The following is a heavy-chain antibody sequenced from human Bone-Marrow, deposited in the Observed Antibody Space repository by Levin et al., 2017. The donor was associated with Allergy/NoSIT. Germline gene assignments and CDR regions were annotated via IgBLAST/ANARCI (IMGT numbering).Heavy chain of an antibody. CDR2: INPNSGAI. D-gene: IGHD6-13*01. V-gene: IGHV1-2*04. CDR1: GYDFMGYY. Sequence: PEASVKVSCKASGYDFMGYYLHWVRQAPGEGLEWMGWINPNSGAIKSAQKFQGWVTMSRDASFSTAYMELKRLTSDDTAVYYCARAVAAEGPYVAFDIWGQGTRVTVSS. J-gene: IGHJ3*02. CDR3: ARAVAAEGPYVAFDI.